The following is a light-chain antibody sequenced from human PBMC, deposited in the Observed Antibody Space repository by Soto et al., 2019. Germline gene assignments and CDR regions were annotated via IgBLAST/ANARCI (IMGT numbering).Light chain of an antibody. J-gene: IGKJ1*01. Sequence: DIQMTQSPSTLSASVGDRVTITCRASQSISSWLAWYQQKPGKAPKLLIYKASSSESGVPSRFSGSGSGTEFTLTISSLQPDDFATYYCQQYNTYTWTFGPGTKVDIK. CDR1: QSISSW. CDR2: KAS. V-gene: IGKV1-5*03. CDR3: QQYNTYTWT.